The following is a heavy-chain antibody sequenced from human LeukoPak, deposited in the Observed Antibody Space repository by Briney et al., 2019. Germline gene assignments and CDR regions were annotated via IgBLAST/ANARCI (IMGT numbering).Heavy chain of an antibody. CDR1: GFTFSSYG. CDR3: AELGITMIGGV. V-gene: IGHV3-23*01. CDR2: ISGSGGST. Sequence: GGTLRLSCAASGFTFSSYGMSWVRQAPGKGLEWVSAISGSGGSTYYADSVKGRFTISRDNAKNSLCLQMNSLRAEDTAVYYCAELGITMIGGVWGKGTTVTISS. D-gene: IGHD3-10*02. J-gene: IGHJ6*04.